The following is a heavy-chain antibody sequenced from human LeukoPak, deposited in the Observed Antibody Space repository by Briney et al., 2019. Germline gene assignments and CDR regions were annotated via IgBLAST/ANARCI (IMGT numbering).Heavy chain of an antibody. V-gene: IGHV4-61*08. D-gene: IGHD3-10*01. CDR1: GGSISSGGYY. CDR2: IYYSGST. J-gene: IGHJ4*02. Sequence: SETLSLTCTVSGGSISSGGYYWSWIRQPPGKGLEWIGYIYYSGSTNYNPSLKSRVTISVDTSKNQFSLKLSSVTAADTAVYYCARGSGFGEFLSYWGQGTLVTVSS. CDR3: ARGSGFGEFLSY.